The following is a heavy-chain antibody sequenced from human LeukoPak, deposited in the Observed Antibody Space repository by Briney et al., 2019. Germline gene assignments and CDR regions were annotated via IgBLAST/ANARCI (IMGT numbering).Heavy chain of an antibody. CDR3: ARTLYDSSGYYYGY. J-gene: IGHJ4*02. Sequence: RASVKVSCKASGYTFTSYGISWVRQAPGQGLEWMGWISAYNGNTNYAQKLQGRVTMTTDTSTSTAYMELRSLRSDDTAVYYCARTLYDSSGYYYGYWGQGTLVTVSS. D-gene: IGHD3-22*01. CDR1: GYTFTSYG. CDR2: ISAYNGNT. V-gene: IGHV1-18*01.